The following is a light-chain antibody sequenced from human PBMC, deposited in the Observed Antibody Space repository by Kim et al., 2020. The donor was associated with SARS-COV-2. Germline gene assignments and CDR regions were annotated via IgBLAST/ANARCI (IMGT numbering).Light chain of an antibody. CDR3: QQANNFPWT. CDR2: GAS. Sequence: APVEDRVTIPCRASQDINSRLAWNRQRPGMVPKHLIDGASNLQSGVPSRFSGGGSGTDFTLTIWNLRPEDFATYSCQQANNFPWTFGEGTKVDIK. J-gene: IGKJ1*01. CDR1: QDINSR. V-gene: IGKV1-12*01.